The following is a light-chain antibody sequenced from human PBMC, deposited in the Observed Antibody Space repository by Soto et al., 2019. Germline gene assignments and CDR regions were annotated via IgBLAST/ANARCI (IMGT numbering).Light chain of an antibody. V-gene: IGKV1-5*03. Sequence: DIQMTHSPSTLSGSVGDRVTITCGASQTISSWLAWYQQKPGTAPKLLIYKASTLKSGVPSRFSGSGSGTEFTLTISSLQPDDFATYYCQQYNSYSRTFGHGTKVDIK. CDR1: QTISSW. CDR3: QQYNSYSRT. CDR2: KAS. J-gene: IGKJ1*01.